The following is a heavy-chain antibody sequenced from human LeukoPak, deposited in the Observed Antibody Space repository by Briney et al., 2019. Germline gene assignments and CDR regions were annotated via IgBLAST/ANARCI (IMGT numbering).Heavy chain of an antibody. V-gene: IGHV5-51*01. CDR2: IYPGDSDT. CDR3: ARLENSSSSGPFEDY. J-gene: IGHJ4*02. CDR1: GYSFTRYW. D-gene: IGHD6-6*01. Sequence: GEPLKISCKGSGYSFTRYWIAWVRQMPGKGLEWMGIIYPGDSDTKYSPSFQGQVTISADKSISTAYLQWSSLKASDTALYYCARLENSSSSGPFEDYWGQGTLVTVSS.